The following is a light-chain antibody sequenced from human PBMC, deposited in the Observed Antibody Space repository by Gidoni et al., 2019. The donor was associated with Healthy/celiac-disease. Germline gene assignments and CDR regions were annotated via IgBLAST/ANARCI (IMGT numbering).Light chain of an antibody. V-gene: IGLV1-40*01. CDR2: RNN. Sequence: QSVLTQPPSVSAAPGQRVTIPCTGSSSNSGASYDGHWYQQLPGTAPKVLIYRNNNRPSGVPVRFSGSKSGTSASLAITGLQAEDEADYYCQSYDSSLGGSVFGGGTKLTVL. J-gene: IGLJ2*01. CDR1: SSNSGASYD. CDR3: QSYDSSLGGSV.